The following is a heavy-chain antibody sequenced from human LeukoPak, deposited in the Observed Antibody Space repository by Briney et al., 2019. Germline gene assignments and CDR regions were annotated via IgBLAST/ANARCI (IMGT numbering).Heavy chain of an antibody. D-gene: IGHD1-26*01. CDR3: ASVSGNYYRWFDS. Sequence: GGSLRLSCAASRFTFSSYWMSWVRQAPGKGLEWVANIKQDGSEKYYVDSVKGRFTISRDNAKNSLYLQMNSLRAEDTDVYYCASVSGNYYRWFDSWGQGTLVTVSS. CDR2: IKQDGSEK. V-gene: IGHV3-7*03. J-gene: IGHJ5*01. CDR1: RFTFSSYW.